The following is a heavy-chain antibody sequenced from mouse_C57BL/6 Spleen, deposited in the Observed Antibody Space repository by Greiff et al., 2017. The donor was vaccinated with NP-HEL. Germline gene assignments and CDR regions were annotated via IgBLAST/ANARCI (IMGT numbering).Heavy chain of an antibody. Sequence: EVQLVESGGDLVKPGGSLKLSCAASGFTFSSYGMSWVRQTPDKRLEWVATICSGGSYTNYHDSVKGRFTISRDNAKNTLYMQMSSLMSEDTTMYYCARQGLGHAMDDWGQGTSVTVSS. D-gene: IGHD4-1*01. J-gene: IGHJ4*01. V-gene: IGHV5-6*01. CDR2: ICSGGSYT. CDR3: ARQGLGHAMDD. CDR1: GFTFSSYG.